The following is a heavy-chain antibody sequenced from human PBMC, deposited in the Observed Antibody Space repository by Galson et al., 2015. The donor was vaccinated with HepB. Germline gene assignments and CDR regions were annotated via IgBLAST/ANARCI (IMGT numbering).Heavy chain of an antibody. Sequence: QSGAEVKKSGESLRIACEGSGYSFTNYWISWVRQKPGKGLEWMGRIDPSDSYTNYSPSFRGHVTISADKSISTAYLQWSSLKASDTAMYFCTRQQNMLHTATEASDVWGQGTMVTVSS. J-gene: IGHJ3*01. CDR1: GYSFTNYW. V-gene: IGHV5-10-1*01. D-gene: IGHD2/OR15-2a*01. CDR3: TRQQNMLHTATEASDV. CDR2: IDPSDSYT.